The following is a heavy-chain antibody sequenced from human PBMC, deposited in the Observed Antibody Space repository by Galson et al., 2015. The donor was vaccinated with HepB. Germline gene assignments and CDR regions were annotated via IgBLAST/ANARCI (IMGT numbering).Heavy chain of an antibody. CDR2: ISYDGINK. D-gene: IGHD2-2*01. J-gene: IGHJ1*01. V-gene: IGHV3-30-3*01. CDR3: AVCFSTSCYAAENFQH. Sequence: SLRLSCAASRFTFNNYAINWVRQAPGTGLERVAVISYDGINKWYADSVKGRFTISRDNSKNTVYLQINSLRAEDTAVYFCAVCFSTSCYAAENFQHWGQGTLVTVSS. CDR1: RFTFNNYA.